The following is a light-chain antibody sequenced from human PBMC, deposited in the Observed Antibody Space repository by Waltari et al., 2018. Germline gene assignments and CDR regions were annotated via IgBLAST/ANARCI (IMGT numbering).Light chain of an antibody. V-gene: IGKV1-5*03. J-gene: IGKJ2*01. CDR3: QLYNSYVMYT. CDR1: QRISTW. CDR2: RAS. Sequence: DIQMSLSPSTLSASVGDRVPITCRASQRISTWLAWYQQKPGKAPKLLISRASTLESGVPSRFAGSGSGTEFTLTISSLQPDDFGTYYCQLYNSYVMYTFGQGTKLDIK.